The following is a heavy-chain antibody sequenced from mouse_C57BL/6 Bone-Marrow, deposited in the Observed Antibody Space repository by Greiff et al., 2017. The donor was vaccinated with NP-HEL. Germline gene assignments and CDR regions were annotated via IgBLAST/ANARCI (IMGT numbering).Heavy chain of an antibody. V-gene: IGHV1-53*01. CDR3: ARSGYGNYERYYFDY. D-gene: IGHD2-1*01. Sequence: VQLQQPGTELVKPGASVKLSCKASGYTFTSYWMHWVKQRPGQGLEWIGNINPSNGGTNYNEKFKSKATLTVDKSSSTAYMQLSSLTSEDSAVYYCARSGYGNYERYYFDYWGQGTTLTVSS. CDR1: GYTFTSYW. CDR2: INPSNGGT. J-gene: IGHJ2*01.